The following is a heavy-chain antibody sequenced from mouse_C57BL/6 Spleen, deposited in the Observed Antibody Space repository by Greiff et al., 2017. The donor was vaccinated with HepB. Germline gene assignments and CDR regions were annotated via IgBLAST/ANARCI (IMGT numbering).Heavy chain of an antibody. J-gene: IGHJ1*03. CDR1: GYSITSGYY. CDR3: AREALYYGNSWYFDV. V-gene: IGHV3-6*01. Sequence: EVKLMESGPGLVKPSQSLSLTCSVTGYSITSGYYWNWIRQFPGTKLEWMGYISYDGSNNYNPSLKNRISITRDTSKNQFFLKLNSVTTEDTATYYCAREALYYGNSWYFDVWGTGTTVTVSS. CDR2: ISYDGSN. D-gene: IGHD2-1*01.